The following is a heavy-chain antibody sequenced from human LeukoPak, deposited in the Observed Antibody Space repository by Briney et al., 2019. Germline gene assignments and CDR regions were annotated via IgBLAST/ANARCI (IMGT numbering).Heavy chain of an antibody. Sequence: ASVKVSCKASGGAFSSYAISWVRQAPGQGLEWMGGIIPIFGTANYAQKFQGRVTITADESTSTAYMELSSLRSEDTAVYYCARADCSSTSCYTGSLYYYGMDVWGQGTTVTVSS. CDR3: ARADCSSTSCYTGSLYYYGMDV. J-gene: IGHJ6*02. V-gene: IGHV1-69*01. CDR2: IIPIFGTA. CDR1: GGAFSSYA. D-gene: IGHD2-2*02.